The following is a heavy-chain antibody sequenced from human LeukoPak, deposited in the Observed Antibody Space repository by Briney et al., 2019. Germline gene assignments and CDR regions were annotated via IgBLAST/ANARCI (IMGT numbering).Heavy chain of an antibody. CDR3: ARGPPIAVAGQDQRYYYYYYYMDV. V-gene: IGHV1-2*02. D-gene: IGHD6-19*01. CDR2: INPNSGGT. CDR1: GYTFTGYY. J-gene: IGHJ6*03. Sequence: GASVKVSCKASGYTFTGYYMHWVRQAPGQGLEWMGWINPNSGGTNYAQKFQGRVTMTRDTSISTAYMELSRLRSDDTAVYYCARGPPIAVAGQDQRYYYYYYYMDVWGKGTTVTISS.